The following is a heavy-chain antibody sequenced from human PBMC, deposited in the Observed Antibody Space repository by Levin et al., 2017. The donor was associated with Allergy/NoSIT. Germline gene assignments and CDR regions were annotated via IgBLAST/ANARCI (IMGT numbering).Heavy chain of an antibody. V-gene: IGHV3-23*01. D-gene: IGHD3-16*01. CDR2: ISGSGGST. J-gene: IGHJ6*02. CDR1: GFTFSSYA. CDR3: AKDDSDYVWGNFDYYYYGMDV. Sequence: GGSLRLSCAASGFTFSSYAMSWVRQAPGKGLEWVSAISGSGGSTYYADSVKGRFTISRDNSKNTLYLQMNSLRAEDTAVYYCAKDDSDYVWGNFDYYYYGMDVWGQGTTVTVSS.